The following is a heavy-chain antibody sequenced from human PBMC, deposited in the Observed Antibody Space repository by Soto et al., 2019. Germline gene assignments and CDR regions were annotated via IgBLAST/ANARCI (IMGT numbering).Heavy chain of an antibody. CDR2: INPNSGNI. CDR1: GNTFTSYD. V-gene: IGHV1-8*01. CDR3: ARGRASGSYYLLDY. J-gene: IGHJ4*02. D-gene: IGHD3-10*01. Sequence: ASVKVSCKASGNTFTSYDINWVRQATGHGLEWMGWINPNSGNIGYAQKFQGRVTMTRDTTIRTAYMEVSRLRSDDTAVYYCARGRASGSYYLLDYWSQGTLVTVSS.